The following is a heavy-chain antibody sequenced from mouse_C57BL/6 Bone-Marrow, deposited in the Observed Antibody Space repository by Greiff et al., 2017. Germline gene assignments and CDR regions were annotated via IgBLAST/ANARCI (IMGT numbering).Heavy chain of an antibody. D-gene: IGHD2-3*01. J-gene: IGHJ2*01. CDR2: IYPGNSDT. Sequence: EVQLQQSGTVLARPGASVKMSCKTSGYTFTSYWMHWVKQRPGQGLEWIGAIYPGNSDTSYNQKVKGKAKLTAVKSASPAYMELSSLTNEDSAVYYCASYDGYPLFDYWGQGTTLTVSS. V-gene: IGHV1-5*01. CDR1: GYTFTSYW. CDR3: ASYDGYPLFDY.